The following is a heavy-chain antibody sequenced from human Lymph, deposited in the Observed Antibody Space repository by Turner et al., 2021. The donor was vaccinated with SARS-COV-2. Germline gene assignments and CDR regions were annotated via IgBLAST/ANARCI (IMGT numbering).Heavy chain of an antibody. CDR3: ARGPPDFPYYFDY. V-gene: IGHV3-21*01. D-gene: IGHD2-21*02. J-gene: IGHJ4*02. CDR2: ITFTSSYI. CDR1: GFTFSSYS. Sequence: EVQLVESGGGLVKPGGSLRLSCAASGFTFSSYSMNWVRQAPGKGLEWGSSITFTSSYIYYADSVKGRFTISRDNANNSLYLQMNSLRAEDTAVYYCARGPPDFPYYFDYWGQGTLVTVSS.